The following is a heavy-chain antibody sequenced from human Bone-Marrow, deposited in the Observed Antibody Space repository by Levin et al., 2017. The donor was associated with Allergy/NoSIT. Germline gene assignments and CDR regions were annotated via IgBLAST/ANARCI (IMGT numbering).Heavy chain of an antibody. CDR1: GFTFTSFW. CDR3: AREEGWGYHYGMDV. J-gene: IGHJ6*02. D-gene: IGHD3-16*02. V-gene: IGHV3-7*01. CDR2: IKQDGSET. Sequence: GESLKISCAASGFTFTSFWMTWVRQAPGKGLEWVANIKQDGSETYYVDSVKGRFTISRDNAKNSVYLQMNSLRVDDTAVYYCAREEGWGYHYGMDVWGQGTTVTVSS.